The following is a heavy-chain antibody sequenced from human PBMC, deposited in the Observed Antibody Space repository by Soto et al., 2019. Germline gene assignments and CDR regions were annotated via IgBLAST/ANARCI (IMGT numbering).Heavy chain of an antibody. CDR1: GFTFSSYG. V-gene: IGHV3-30*18. D-gene: IGHD6-6*01. CDR2: ISYDGSNK. Sequence: PGGSLRLSCAASGFTFSSYGMHWVRQAPGKGLEWVAVISYDGSNKYYADSVKGRFTISRDNSKNTLYLQMNSLRAEDTAVYYCAKDPAARKYYYYYYGMDVWGQGTTVTVSS. CDR3: AKDPAARKYYYYYYGMDV. J-gene: IGHJ6*02.